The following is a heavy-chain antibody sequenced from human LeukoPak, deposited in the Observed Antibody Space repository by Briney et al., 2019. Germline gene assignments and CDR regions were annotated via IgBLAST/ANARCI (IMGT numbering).Heavy chain of an antibody. CDR3: ARDYYGGHNLYNFDF. D-gene: IGHD3-10*01. Sequence: GASVKVSCKASGYTFTSSAMNWVRQAPGQGLEWMGWINPSGGRTTYAKKFQGRVTMTRDTSTNTVYTELSSLRSDDTAVYYCARDYYGGHNLYNFDFWGQGTRVIVSS. J-gene: IGHJ4*02. CDR2: INPSGGRT. CDR1: GYTFTSSA. V-gene: IGHV1-46*01.